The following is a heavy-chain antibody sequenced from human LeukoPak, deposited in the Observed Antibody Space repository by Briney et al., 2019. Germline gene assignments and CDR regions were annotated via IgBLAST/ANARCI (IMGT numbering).Heavy chain of an antibody. CDR1: GFTFSSYS. CDR3: ARAIMTPGLGVRWGERGDAFDI. J-gene: IGHJ3*02. V-gene: IGHV3-48*01. CDR2: ISSSSSTI. Sequence: GGSLRLSCAASGFTFSSYSMNWVRQAPGKGLEWVSYISSSSSTIYYADSVKGRFTISRDNAKNSLYLQMNSLRAEDTAVYYCARAIMTPGLGVRWGERGDAFDIWGQGTMVTVSS. D-gene: IGHD3-10*02.